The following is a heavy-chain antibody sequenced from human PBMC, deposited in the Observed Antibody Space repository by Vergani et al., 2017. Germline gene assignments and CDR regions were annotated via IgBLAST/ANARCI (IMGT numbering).Heavy chain of an antibody. CDR1: GFTFNQYG. CDR3: ARDLRLLYNRFDP. Sequence: QVQLVESGGGVFQPGRSLRLSCAASGFTFNQYGMHWVRQAPGKGLEWVAVTWYDGNNKQYADSVKGRFTISRDNSKSTMYLQMNSLRDEDTCVYYCARDLRLLYNRFDPWVQGTLVTVSS. V-gene: IGHV3-33*01. D-gene: IGHD1-14*01. J-gene: IGHJ5*02. CDR2: TWYDGNNK.